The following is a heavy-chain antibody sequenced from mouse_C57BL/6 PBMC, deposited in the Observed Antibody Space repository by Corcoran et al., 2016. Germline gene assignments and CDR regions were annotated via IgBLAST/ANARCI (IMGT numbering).Heavy chain of an antibody. Sequence: QIQLVQSGPELKKPGETVKISCKTSGYTFTTYGMSRVKQAPGKGLKWMGWINTYSGVPTYADDFKGRFAFSLETSANTAYLQINNLKNEDTATYFCARGDDYDFAWFAYWGQGTLVTVSA. CDR1: GYTFTTYG. CDR2: INTYSGVP. CDR3: ARGDDYDFAWFAY. D-gene: IGHD2-4*01. J-gene: IGHJ3*01. V-gene: IGHV9-3*01.